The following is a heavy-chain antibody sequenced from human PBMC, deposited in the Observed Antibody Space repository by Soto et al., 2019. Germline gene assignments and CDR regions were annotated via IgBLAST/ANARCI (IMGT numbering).Heavy chain of an antibody. Sequence: SGPTLVKPTQTLTLTCTFSGFSLSTSGVGVGWIRQPPGKALEWLALIYWDDDKRYSPSLKSRLTITEGTSKNQVVLTMTNMDPVDTATYYCAHSRITTTMGRGTSDYWGQGTLVTVSS. D-gene: IGHD1-7*01. CDR1: GFSLSTSGVG. J-gene: IGHJ4*02. CDR2: IYWDDDK. CDR3: AHSRITTTMGRGTSDY. V-gene: IGHV2-5*02.